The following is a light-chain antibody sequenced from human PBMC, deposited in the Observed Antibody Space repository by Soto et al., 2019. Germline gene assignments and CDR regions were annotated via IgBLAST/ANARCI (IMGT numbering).Light chain of an antibody. CDR3: QQYGSPPT. V-gene: IGKV3-20*01. CDR2: GAS. Sequence: EIVLTQSPGTLSLSPGERATLSCRASQSVSSSYLAWYQQKPGQAPRLLIYGASSRATGIPDRFSGSGSGAEFNLTISRLEPEDFAVYYCQQYGSPPTFGGGTKVEIK. J-gene: IGKJ4*01. CDR1: QSVSSSY.